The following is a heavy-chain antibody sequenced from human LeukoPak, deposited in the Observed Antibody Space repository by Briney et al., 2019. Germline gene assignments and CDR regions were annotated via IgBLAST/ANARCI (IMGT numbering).Heavy chain of an antibody. V-gene: IGHV1-2*02. CDR3: VPSANYNYFDY. CDR2: INPKSGGT. CDR1: GYTFTNYY. D-gene: IGHD1-7*01. Sequence: ASVKVSCKASGYTFTNYYMHWVRQGPGLGFEWMGWINPKSGGTSYPQKFQGRLTMTRDTSTSTAYMELSRLGSDDTAVYYCVPSANYNYFDYWGQGTLVTVSS. J-gene: IGHJ4*02.